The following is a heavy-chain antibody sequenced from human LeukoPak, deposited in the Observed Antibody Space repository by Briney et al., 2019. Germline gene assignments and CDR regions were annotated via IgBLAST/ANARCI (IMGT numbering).Heavy chain of an antibody. V-gene: IGHV1-2*02. J-gene: IGHJ6*02. CDR3: ARDEYSSSYYYYYGMDV. D-gene: IGHD6-13*01. CDR1: GHTFTGYY. CDR2: INPNSGGT. Sequence: ASVKVSCKASGHTFTGYYMHWVRQAPGRGLEWMGWINPNSGGTNYAQKFQGRVTMTRDTSISTAYMELSRLRSDDTAVYYCARDEYSSSYYYYYGMDVWGQGTTVTVSS.